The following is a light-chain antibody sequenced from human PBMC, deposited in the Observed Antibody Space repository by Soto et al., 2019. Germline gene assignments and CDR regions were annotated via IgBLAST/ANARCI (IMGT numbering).Light chain of an antibody. V-gene: IGKV1-39*01. CDR1: QSIGNY. CDR3: QQRYSTPIT. J-gene: IGKJ5*01. Sequence: DIQMTQSPSSLSASVGDRVTITCRASQSIGNYLNWYQQKPGKAPKVLIYAASSLQSGVPSRFSGSGSGTDFTLTISSLQPEDFATFYCQQRYSTPITFGQGTRLEIK. CDR2: AAS.